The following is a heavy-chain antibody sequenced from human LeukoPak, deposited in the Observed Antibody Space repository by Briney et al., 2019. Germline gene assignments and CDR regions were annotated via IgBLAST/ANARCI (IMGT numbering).Heavy chain of an antibody. CDR3: TTEIVVVPADY. D-gene: IGHD2-2*01. J-gene: IGHJ4*02. V-gene: IGHV3-15*01. Sequence: GGSLRLSCAASGFTFSNAWMSWGRQAPGKGLEWVGRIKSKTDGGPTDYAAPVKGRFTISSDDSKNTLYLQMNSLKTEDTAVYYCTTEIVVVPADYWGQGTLVTVSS. CDR1: GFTFSNAW. CDR2: IKSKTDGGPT.